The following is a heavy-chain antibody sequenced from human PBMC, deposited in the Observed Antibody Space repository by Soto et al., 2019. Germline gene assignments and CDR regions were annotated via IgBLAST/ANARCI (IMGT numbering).Heavy chain of an antibody. CDR3: ARDEGVGTLVRGFDY. CDR1: GFTFSSYW. CDR2: INRDGSST. V-gene: IGHV3-74*03. J-gene: IGHJ4*02. D-gene: IGHD3-10*01. Sequence: EVQLVESGGGLVQPGGSLRLSCAASGFTFSSYWMHWVRQAPGKGLVWVSGINRDGSSTTYADSVKGRFTISRDNAKNTLYLQMNTLRAEDAAVYYCARDEGVGTLVRGFDYWGQGTLVTVSS.